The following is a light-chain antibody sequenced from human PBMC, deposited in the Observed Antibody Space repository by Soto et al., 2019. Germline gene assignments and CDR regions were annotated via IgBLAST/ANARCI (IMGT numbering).Light chain of an antibody. Sequence: EVVLTQSPGTLSLSPGERATLSCRSSQTVGSDYLAWYQQKPDQAPRLLVYDAFNRAAGIPDRFSGSGSGTDFTLTISRLEPEDFAVYYCQVYTTSPQTFGQGTKVDNK. V-gene: IGKV3-20*01. J-gene: IGKJ1*01. CDR3: QVYTTSPQT. CDR2: DAF. CDR1: QTVGSDY.